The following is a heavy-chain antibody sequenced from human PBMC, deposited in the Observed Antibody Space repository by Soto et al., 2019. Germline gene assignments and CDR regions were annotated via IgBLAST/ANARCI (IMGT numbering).Heavy chain of an antibody. D-gene: IGHD3-10*01. CDR3: ARNLWGGEYMDV. V-gene: IGHV6-1*01. Sequence: KQSQTLSLTCAISGDSVSTNSAVWNWIRQSPSRGLEWLGRTYYRSKWYNSYAISVKSRITINPDTSKNQFSLQMNSVTPEDTAVYYCARNLWGGEYMDVWGKGTTVTVSS. CDR1: GDSVSTNSAV. CDR2: TYYRSKWYN. J-gene: IGHJ6*03.